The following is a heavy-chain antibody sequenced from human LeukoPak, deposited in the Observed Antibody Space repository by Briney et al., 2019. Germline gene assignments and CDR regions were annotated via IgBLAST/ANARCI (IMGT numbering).Heavy chain of an antibody. CDR3: ASEFPVPWSAWIFDY. D-gene: IGHD4-23*01. Sequence: SQTLSLTCTVSGGTISSGGYYWSWIRQHPGKDLEWIGYIYYSGSTYYNPSLKSRVTISVDTSKNQFSLKLSSVTAADTAVYYCASEFPVPWSAWIFDYWGQGTLVTVSS. J-gene: IGHJ4*02. CDR2: IYYSGST. V-gene: IGHV4-31*03. CDR1: GGTISSGGYY.